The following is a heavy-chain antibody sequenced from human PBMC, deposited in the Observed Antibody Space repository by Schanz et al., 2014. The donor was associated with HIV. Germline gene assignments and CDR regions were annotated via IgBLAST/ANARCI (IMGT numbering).Heavy chain of an antibody. V-gene: IGHV3-13*01. CDR3: ARVKYCSGTSCPWSWYFDL. D-gene: IGHD2-2*01. J-gene: IGHJ2*01. Sequence: EVQLVESGGGVVQPGRSLRLSCAASGFTFSSYDMHWFRQGRGKGLEWVSTIYTTGDTYYQASVEGRFTISRENAKNSLYLQTNSLRAGDTAVYYCARVKYCSGTSCPWSWYFDLWGRGTLVTVSS. CDR1: GFTFSSYD. CDR2: IYTTGDT.